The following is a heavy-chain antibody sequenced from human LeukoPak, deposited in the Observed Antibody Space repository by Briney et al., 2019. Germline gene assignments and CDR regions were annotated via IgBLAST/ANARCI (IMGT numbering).Heavy chain of an antibody. J-gene: IGHJ4*02. D-gene: IGHD5-18*01. V-gene: IGHV4-30-4*01. CDR1: GGSISSGDYY. Sequence: SQTLSLTCTVSGGSISSGDYYWSWIRQPPGKGLEWIGYIYYSGSTYYNPSLKSRVTISVDTSKNQFSLKLSSVTAADTAVYYCARAEYSYGPTSLLFDYWGQGTLVTVSS. CDR3: ARAEYSYGPTSLLFDY. CDR2: IYYSGST.